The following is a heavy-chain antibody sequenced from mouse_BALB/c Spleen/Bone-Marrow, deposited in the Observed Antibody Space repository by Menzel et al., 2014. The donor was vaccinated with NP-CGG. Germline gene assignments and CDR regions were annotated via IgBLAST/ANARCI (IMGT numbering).Heavy chain of an antibody. CDR3: ARYGNGLMDY. D-gene: IGHD2-1*01. CDR2: IYPANGDT. V-gene: IGHV14-3*02. CDR1: GFNIKDAY. Sequence: VHVKQSGAGLVKPGASVKLSCTASGFNIKDAYMHWVKQRPEQGLEWIGRIYPANGDTKYDPKFQGKATITADTSSNTAYLQLSSLTSEDTAVYYCARYGNGLMDYWGQGTSVTVSS. J-gene: IGHJ4*01.